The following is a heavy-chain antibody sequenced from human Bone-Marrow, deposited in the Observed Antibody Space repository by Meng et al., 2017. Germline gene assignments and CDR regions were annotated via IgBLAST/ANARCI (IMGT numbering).Heavy chain of an antibody. V-gene: IGHV4-34*01. Sequence: QVQLQQWGAGLLKPSQILALTCAVYGGTFSDYYWSWIRQPPGKGLEWIGEINHSGGTKYTPSLESRVTISIDTSKNQFSLKLSSVTAADTAIYYCARQGDTAMATFDYWGQGTLVTVSS. J-gene: IGHJ4*02. CDR1: GGTFSDYY. CDR2: INHSGGT. CDR3: ARQGDTAMATFDY. D-gene: IGHD5-18*01.